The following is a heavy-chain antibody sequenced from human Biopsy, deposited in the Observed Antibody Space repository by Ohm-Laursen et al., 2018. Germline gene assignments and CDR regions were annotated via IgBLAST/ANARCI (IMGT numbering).Heavy chain of an antibody. Sequence: GSLRLSCAASGFTFSSYAMTWVRQAPGKGLEWVSVIYSGGSTYYADSVKGRFTISRDNAKNSLYLQMNSLRAEDTAVYYCTRDTTYYAGTTYYDALDVWGQGTTVTVSS. CDR3: TRDTTYYAGTTYYDALDV. CDR1: GFTFSSYA. D-gene: IGHD2/OR15-2a*01. J-gene: IGHJ3*01. CDR2: IYSGGST. V-gene: IGHV3-23*03.